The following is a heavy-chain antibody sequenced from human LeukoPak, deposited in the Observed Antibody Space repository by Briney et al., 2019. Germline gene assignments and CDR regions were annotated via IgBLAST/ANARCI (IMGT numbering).Heavy chain of an antibody. CDR1: GFTFSDYY. D-gene: IGHD3-3*01. Sequence: GGSLRLSCAASGFTFSDYYMSWIRQAPGKGLEWVANIKQDGSEKYYVDSVKGRFTISRDNAKNSLYLQMNSLRAEDTAVYYCARDLWSWFDPWGQGTLVTVSS. CDR2: IKQDGSEK. CDR3: ARDLWSWFDP. J-gene: IGHJ5*02. V-gene: IGHV3-7*01.